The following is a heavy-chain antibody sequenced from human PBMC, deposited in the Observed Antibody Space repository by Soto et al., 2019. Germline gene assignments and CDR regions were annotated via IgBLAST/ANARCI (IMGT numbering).Heavy chain of an antibody. D-gene: IGHD6-6*01. CDR1: GFTFSSYG. CDR3: AKESYSSSSYYYGMDV. Sequence: PGGSLRLSCAASGFTFSSYGVHWVRQAPGEGLEWVAVISYDGSNKYYADSVKGRFTISRDNSKNTLFLQMNSLRGEDTAVYYCAKESYSSSSYYYGMDVWGQGTTVTVSS. J-gene: IGHJ6*02. V-gene: IGHV3-30*18. CDR2: ISYDGSNK.